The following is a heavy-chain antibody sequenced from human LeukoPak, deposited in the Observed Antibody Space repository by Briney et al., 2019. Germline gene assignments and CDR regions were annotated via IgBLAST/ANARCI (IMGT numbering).Heavy chain of an antibody. CDR2: IYPGDSDT. Sequence: GESLKISCKGSGYSFTSYWIGWVRQMPGKGLEWMGIIYPGDSDTRYSPSFQGQVTISADKSISTAYLQWSSLKASDTAMYYCARHFPLGTSSSWPEYFQHWGQGTLVTVSS. D-gene: IGHD6-13*01. CDR3: ARHFPLGTSSSWPEYFQH. V-gene: IGHV5-51*01. CDR1: GYSFTSYW. J-gene: IGHJ1*01.